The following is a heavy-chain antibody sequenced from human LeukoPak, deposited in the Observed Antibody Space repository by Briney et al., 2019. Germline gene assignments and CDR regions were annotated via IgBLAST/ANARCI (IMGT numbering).Heavy chain of an antibody. Sequence: GASVKVSCKASGGTFSSYAISWVRHAPGQGLEWMGGIIPIFGTANYAQKFQGRVTITADRSTSTAYMELSSLRSEDTAVYYCARPRIQLWFDPTFVNDAFDIWGQGTMVIVSS. CDR3: ARPRIQLWFDPTFVNDAFDI. D-gene: IGHD5-18*01. J-gene: IGHJ3*02. CDR2: IIPIFGTA. CDR1: GGTFSSYA. V-gene: IGHV1-69*06.